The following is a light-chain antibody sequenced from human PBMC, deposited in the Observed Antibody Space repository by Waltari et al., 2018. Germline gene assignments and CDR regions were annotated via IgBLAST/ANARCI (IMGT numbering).Light chain of an antibody. CDR1: SSNIGAGYD. CDR3: QSYDSSLSGAWV. CDR2: GNN. V-gene: IGLV1-40*01. J-gene: IGLJ3*02. Sequence: QSVLTQPPSVSGAPGQRVTISCTGSSSNIGAGYDVHWFQQLPGTAPKPLIYGNNNRPSGFPDRFAGSKSGTSASLAISGLQAEDEADYHCQSYDSSLSGAWVFGGGTKLTVL.